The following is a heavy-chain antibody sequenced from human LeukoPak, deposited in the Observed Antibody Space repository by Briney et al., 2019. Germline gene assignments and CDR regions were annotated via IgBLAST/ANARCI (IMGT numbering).Heavy chain of an antibody. J-gene: IGHJ4*02. V-gene: IGHV3-7*05. D-gene: IGHD4-17*01. CDR2: IKQDGSEK. Sequence: GGSLRLSCAASGFTFSNYWMTWVRQAPGKGLEWVANIKQDGSEKYYVDSLKGRFTISRDNAKNSLYLQMNSLRAEDTALYYCARDYDYGDYPGYWGQGTLVTVSS. CDR1: GFTFSNYW. CDR3: ARDYDYGDYPGY.